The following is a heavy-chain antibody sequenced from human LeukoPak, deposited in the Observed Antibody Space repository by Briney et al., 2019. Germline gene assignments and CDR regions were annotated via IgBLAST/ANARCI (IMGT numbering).Heavy chain of an antibody. V-gene: IGHV4-61*02. CDR1: GGSISSGSYY. Sequence: SETLSLTCTVSGGSISSGSYYWSWIRQPAGKGLEWIGRIYTSGSTNYNPSLKSRVTISVDTSKNQFSLKLSSVTAADTAVYYCASIRGYSGYDEEGAFYYFDYWGQGTLVTVSS. CDR2: IYTSGST. CDR3: ASIRGYSGYDEEGAFYYFDY. D-gene: IGHD5-12*01. J-gene: IGHJ4*02.